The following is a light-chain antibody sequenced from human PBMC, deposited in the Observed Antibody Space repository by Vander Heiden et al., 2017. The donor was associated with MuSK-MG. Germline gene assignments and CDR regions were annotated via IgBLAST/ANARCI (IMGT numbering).Light chain of an antibody. CDR3: HQYDDTSFT. CDR2: RAS. CDR1: QSVLFDFNNASY. V-gene: IGKV4-1*01. J-gene: IGKJ2*01. Sequence: DIVVTPSPDSLAVSLGERATISCKSSQSVLFDFNNASYLAWYQQKPGQPPKLLISRASTRKFGVPDRFSGSGSGTDFILTISSLQAEDVAVYYCHQYDDTSFTFGQGTKVEIK.